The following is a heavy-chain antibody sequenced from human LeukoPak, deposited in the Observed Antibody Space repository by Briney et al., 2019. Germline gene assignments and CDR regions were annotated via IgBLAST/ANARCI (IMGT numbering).Heavy chain of an antibody. CDR1: GFTFSRHW. D-gene: IGHD6-13*01. Sequence: GGSLRLSCAASGFTFSRHWMTWVRQAPGKGLEWVANIMQDGSEKYYVDPVKGRFTISRDNAKNSLYLQMNSLGAEDTAVYYCARRGTSSSWAHFDYWGQGTLVTVSS. CDR3: ARRGTSSSWAHFDY. V-gene: IGHV3-7*05. CDR2: IMQDGSEK. J-gene: IGHJ4*02.